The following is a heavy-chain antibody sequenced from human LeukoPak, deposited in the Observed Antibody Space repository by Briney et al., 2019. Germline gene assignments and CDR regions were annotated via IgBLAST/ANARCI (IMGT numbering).Heavy chain of an antibody. CDR1: GFTFDDYA. D-gene: IGHD3-10*01. CDR2: ITWNSGNI. Sequence: GGSLRLSCAASGFTFDDYAMHWVRQAPGKGLEWVSGITWNSGNIAQADSEKGRFTISRDNAKNSLHLQMDSLRPEDTALYYCAKSRGYHGSGREPFDYWGQGTLVTASS. CDR3: AKSRGYHGSGREPFDY. V-gene: IGHV3-9*01. J-gene: IGHJ4*02.